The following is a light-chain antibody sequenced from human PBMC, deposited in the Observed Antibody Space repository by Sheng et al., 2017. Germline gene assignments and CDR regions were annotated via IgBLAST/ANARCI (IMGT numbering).Light chain of an antibody. Sequence: EIVVTQSPATLSVSPGERATLSCRASQSIDTNLAWYQQKPGQAPRLLIYGASTRATSIPARFSGSGSGTEFTLTISSLQSEDFAVYYCQQYYNWPQTFGQGTKVEIK. CDR3: QQYYNWPQT. V-gene: IGKV3-15*01. J-gene: IGKJ1*01. CDR1: QSIDTN. CDR2: GAS.